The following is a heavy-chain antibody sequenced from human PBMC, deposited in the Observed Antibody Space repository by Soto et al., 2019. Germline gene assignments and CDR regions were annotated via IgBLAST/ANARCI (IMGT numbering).Heavy chain of an antibody. Sequence: QITLKESGPTLVKPTQTLTLTCTFSGFSLSTSGVGVGWIRQPPGKALEWLAIIYWDDEKRYSPSLKTRLTVTKSTXXNQVVLTMTNVDPVDTATYYCAHRAYFDSGKQFDYWGQGTLVSVSS. V-gene: IGHV2-5*02. CDR1: GFSLSTSGVG. D-gene: IGHD3-10*01. CDR2: IYWDDEK. CDR3: AHRAYFDSGKQFDY. J-gene: IGHJ4*02.